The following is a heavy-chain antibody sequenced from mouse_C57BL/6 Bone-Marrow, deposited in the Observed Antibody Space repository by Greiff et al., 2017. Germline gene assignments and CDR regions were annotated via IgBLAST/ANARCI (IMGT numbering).Heavy chain of an antibody. CDR2: IDPSDSYT. Sequence: VQLQQPGAELVRPGTSVKLSCKASGYTFTSYWMHWVKQRPGQGLEWIGVIDPSDSYTNYNQKFKGKATLTVDTSSSTAYMQLSSLTSEDSAVYYCARIRRDYWGQGTTLTVSS. J-gene: IGHJ2*01. V-gene: IGHV1-59*01. CDR3: ARIRRDY. CDR1: GYTFTSYW.